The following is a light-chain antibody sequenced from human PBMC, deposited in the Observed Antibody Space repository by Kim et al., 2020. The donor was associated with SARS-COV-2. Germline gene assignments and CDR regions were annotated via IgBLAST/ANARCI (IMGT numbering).Light chain of an antibody. V-gene: IGLV1-51*01. Sequence: GQKVTIPCSGSSSNIGNFYVSWYQKLPGTAPRLLIYDNHERPSGIPDRFSGSKSGTTATLGITGLQTGDEAYYYCGAWDTSLSIVVFGGGTKVTVL. CDR3: GAWDTSLSIVV. CDR1: SSNIGNFY. J-gene: IGLJ2*01. CDR2: DNH.